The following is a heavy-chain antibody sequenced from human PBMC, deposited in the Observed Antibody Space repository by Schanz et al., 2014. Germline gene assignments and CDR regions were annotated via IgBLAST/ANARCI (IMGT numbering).Heavy chain of an antibody. CDR3: ARDKGGYYPFDY. CDR1: RFTFSSYA. V-gene: IGHV3-23*01. CDR2: ISDSGDLT. D-gene: IGHD3-22*01. J-gene: IGHJ4*03. Sequence: DVQLLESGGGLVQPGGSLRLSCAASRFTFSSYAMSWVRQAPGKGLEWVSAISDSGDLTYYADSVKGRFTISRDNAKNSLYLQMNSLRAEDTAVYYCARDKGGYYPFDYWGQGTVVIVSS.